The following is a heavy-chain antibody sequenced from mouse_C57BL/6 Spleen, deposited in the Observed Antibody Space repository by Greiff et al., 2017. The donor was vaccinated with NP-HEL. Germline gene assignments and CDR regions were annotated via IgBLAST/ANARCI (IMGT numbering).Heavy chain of an antibody. Sequence: QVQLQQSGAELARPGASVKMSCKASGYTFTSYTMHWVKQRPGQGLEWIGYINPSSGYTKYNQKFKDKATLTADKSSSTAYMQLSSLTSEDSAVYYCARYYYGSSLWYFDVWGTGTTVTVSS. CDR3: ARYYYGSSLWYFDV. D-gene: IGHD1-1*01. CDR1: GYTFTSYT. V-gene: IGHV1-4*01. CDR2: INPSSGYT. J-gene: IGHJ1*03.